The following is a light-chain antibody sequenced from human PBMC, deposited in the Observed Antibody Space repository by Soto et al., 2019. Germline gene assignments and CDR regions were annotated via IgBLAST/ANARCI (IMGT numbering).Light chain of an antibody. CDR3: CSYAGGASVV. Sequence: QSVLTQPASVSGSPGQSITISCTGTSSDIGRYNLVSWYQQHPGKAPKLSIYEDIERPSGVSDRFSGSKSGNTASLTISGLQTEDEADYCCCSYAGGASVVFGGGTKLTVL. V-gene: IGLV2-23*01. J-gene: IGLJ2*01. CDR1: SSDIGRYNL. CDR2: EDI.